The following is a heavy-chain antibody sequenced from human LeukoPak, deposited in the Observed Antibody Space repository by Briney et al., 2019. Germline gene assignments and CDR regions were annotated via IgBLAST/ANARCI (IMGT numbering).Heavy chain of an antibody. Sequence: GGSLRLSCAASQFTFSNFWMSWVRQAPGKGLEWVANTNQDGSEKYYVDSVKGRVTISRDNAMNFVYLQLNSLRVDDTAVYYCGRDSGVYRGCAFDIWGQGTVLTVSS. CDR1: QFTFSNFW. D-gene: IGHD5-12*01. J-gene: IGHJ3*02. CDR3: GRDSGVYRGCAFDI. V-gene: IGHV3-7*01. CDR2: TNQDGSEK.